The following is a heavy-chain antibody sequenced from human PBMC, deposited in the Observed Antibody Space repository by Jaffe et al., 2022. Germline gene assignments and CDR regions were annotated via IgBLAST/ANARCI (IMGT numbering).Heavy chain of an antibody. CDR3: ARDGPERTNYYYYYMDV. CDR2: ISSSGSTI. CDR1: GFTFSSYE. J-gene: IGHJ6*03. Sequence: EVQLVESGGGLVQPGGSLRLSCAASGFTFSSYEMNWVRQAPGKGLEWVSYISSSGSTIYYADSVKGRFTISRDNAKNSLYLQMNSLRAEDTAVYYCARDGPERTNYYYYYMDVWGKGTTVTVSS. V-gene: IGHV3-48*03.